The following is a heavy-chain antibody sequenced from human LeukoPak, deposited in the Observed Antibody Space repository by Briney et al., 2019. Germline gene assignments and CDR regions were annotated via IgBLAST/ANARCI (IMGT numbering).Heavy chain of an antibody. V-gene: IGHV5-10-1*01. CDR2: IDPSDSYT. D-gene: IGHD6-19*01. Sequence: GESLKISCKGSGYSFTNYWISWVRQMPGKGLEWMGRIDPSDSYTNYSQSFQGHVTISADKSISTAYLQWSSLKASDTAIYYCARLREQWLTPAWGQGTLVTVSS. CDR3: ARLREQWLTPA. J-gene: IGHJ4*02. CDR1: GYSFTNYW.